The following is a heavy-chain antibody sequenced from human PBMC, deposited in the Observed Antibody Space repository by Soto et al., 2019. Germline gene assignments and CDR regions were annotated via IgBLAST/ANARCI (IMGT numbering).Heavy chain of an antibody. V-gene: IGHV4-30-2*01. CDR1: GDSITSVGYS. D-gene: IGHD3-3*01. CDR3: AATVFGEYSHYALDV. Sequence: SETLALTCAVSGDSITSVGYSWSWIRQPPGKALEWIGYIYHTGTTYYTAALKSRVTISLDRSKNRISLSLNSVTAADTAVYYCAATVFGEYSHYALDVWGQGTTVTAP. J-gene: IGHJ6*02. CDR2: IYHTGTT.